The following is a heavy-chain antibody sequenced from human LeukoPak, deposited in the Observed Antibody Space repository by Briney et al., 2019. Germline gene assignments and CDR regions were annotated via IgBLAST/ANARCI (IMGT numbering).Heavy chain of an antibody. CDR1: GGSISSYY. J-gene: IGHJ6*02. Sequence: SETLSLTCIVSGGSISSYYWSWIRQPPGKGLEWIGYIYYSGSTNYNPSLKSRVTISVDTSKNQFSLKLSSVTAADTAVYYCARHDEIAVFRNGLDVWGQGTTVTVS. CDR2: IYYSGST. CDR3: ARHDEIAVFRNGLDV. D-gene: IGHD6-19*01. V-gene: IGHV4-59*08.